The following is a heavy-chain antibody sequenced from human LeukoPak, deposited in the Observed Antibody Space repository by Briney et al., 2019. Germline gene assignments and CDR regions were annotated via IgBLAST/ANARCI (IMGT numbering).Heavy chain of an antibody. J-gene: IGHJ5*02. Sequence: SETLSLTCAVYGGSFSGYYWSWIRQPPGKGLEWIGEINHSGSTNYNPSLKSRVTISVDTSKNQFSLKLSSVTAADTAVYYCAKSPLWFGELLPFDPWGQGTLVTVSS. V-gene: IGHV4-34*01. D-gene: IGHD3-10*01. CDR2: INHSGST. CDR1: GGSFSGYY. CDR3: AKSPLWFGELLPFDP.